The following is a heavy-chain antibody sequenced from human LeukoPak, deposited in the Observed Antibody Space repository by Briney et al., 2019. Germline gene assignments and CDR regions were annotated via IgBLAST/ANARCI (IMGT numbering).Heavy chain of an antibody. D-gene: IGHD3-9*01. J-gene: IGHJ4*02. V-gene: IGHV1-69*13. CDR1: GGTFSSYA. CDR3: ARGSRFNILTGHKDFDY. CDR2: IIPIFGTA. Sequence: ASVKVSCKASGGTFSSYAISWVRQAPGQGLEWMGGIIPIFGTANYAQKFQGRVTITADESTSTAYMELSSLRSEDTAVYYCARGSRFNILTGHKDFDYWGQGTLVTVSS.